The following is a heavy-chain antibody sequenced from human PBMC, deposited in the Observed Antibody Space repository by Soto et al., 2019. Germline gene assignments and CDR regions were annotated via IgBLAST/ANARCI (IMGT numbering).Heavy chain of an antibody. CDR2: ISYDGSNR. D-gene: IGHD5-18*01. CDR1: GFTFGGYA. J-gene: IGHJ6*02. Sequence: PGGSLRLSCAASGFTFGGYAMHWVRQAPGKGLEWVAVISYDGSNRYYADSVKGRLTISRDNSKNTLYLQMNSLRAEDTAVYYCARDLIVDTAMDPSYYYYYGMDVWGQGTTVTVSS. CDR3: ARDLIVDTAMDPSYYYYYGMDV. V-gene: IGHV3-30-3*01.